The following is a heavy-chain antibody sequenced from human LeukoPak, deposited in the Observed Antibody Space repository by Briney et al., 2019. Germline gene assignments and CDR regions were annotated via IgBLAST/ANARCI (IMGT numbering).Heavy chain of an antibody. CDR3: ARDSGMVRGTVDY. CDR2: INPSGGST. V-gene: IGHV1-46*01. J-gene: IGHJ4*02. Sequence: VASVKVSCKSSGYTFTSYYMYWVRQAPGQGLEWMGIINPSGGSTSYAQKFQGRVTMTRDTSTSTVYMELSSLRSEDTTVYYCARDSGMVRGTVDYWGQGTLVTVSS. D-gene: IGHD3-10*01. CDR1: GYTFTSYY.